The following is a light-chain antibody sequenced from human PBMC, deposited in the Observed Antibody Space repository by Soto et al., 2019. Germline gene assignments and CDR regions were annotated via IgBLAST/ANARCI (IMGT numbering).Light chain of an antibody. CDR2: KAS. Sequence: DIQMTQSPSTLSVSVGDSFTIPCRASQTISSWLAWYQQKPGKAPKLLIYKASTLKSGVPSRFSGSGSGTEFTLTISSLQPDDVATYYCQLYNSYLWRFGQGTKVDIK. CDR1: QTISSW. V-gene: IGKV1-5*03. J-gene: IGKJ1*01. CDR3: QLYNSYLWR.